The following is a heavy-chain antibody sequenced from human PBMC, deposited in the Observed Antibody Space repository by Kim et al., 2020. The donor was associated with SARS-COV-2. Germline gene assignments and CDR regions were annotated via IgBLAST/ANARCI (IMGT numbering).Heavy chain of an antibody. Sequence: ASVKVSCKVSGYTLTELSMHWVRQAPGKGLEWMGGFDPEDGETIYAQKFQGRVTMTEDTSTDTAYMELSSLRSEDTAVYYCATDSAVRGIRELAEYFQHWGQGTLVTVSS. CDR3: ATDSAVRGIRELAEYFQH. V-gene: IGHV1-24*01. CDR2: FDPEDGET. D-gene: IGHD1-7*01. J-gene: IGHJ1*01. CDR1: GYTLTELS.